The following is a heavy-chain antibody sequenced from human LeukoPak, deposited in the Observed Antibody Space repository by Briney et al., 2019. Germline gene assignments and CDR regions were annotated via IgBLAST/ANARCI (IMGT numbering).Heavy chain of an antibody. Sequence: SETLSLTCSVSDGSIRTYYWSWIRQSPGQGLEWIGNIYYRGDINYNPFLKSRVIISIGTSRNQFSLKVTSLTAADTAVYYCATNKDWAEADWGQGTLVIVSS. CDR2: IYYRGDI. J-gene: IGHJ4*02. CDR1: DGSIRTYY. V-gene: IGHV4-59*03. CDR3: ATNKDWAEAD. D-gene: IGHD3/OR15-3a*01.